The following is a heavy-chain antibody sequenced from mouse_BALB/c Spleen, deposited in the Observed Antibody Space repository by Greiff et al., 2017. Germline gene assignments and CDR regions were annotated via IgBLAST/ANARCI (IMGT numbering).Heavy chain of an antibody. J-gene: IGHJ3*01. Sequence: VQLQQSGAELAKPGASVKMSCKASGYTFTSYWMHWVKQRPGQGLEWIGYINPSTGYTEYNQKFKDKATLTADKSSSTAYMQLSSLTSEDSAVYYCARGYEGYLFAYWGQGTLVTVSA. V-gene: IGHV1-7*01. D-gene: IGHD2-3*01. CDR1: GYTFTSYW. CDR3: ARGYEGYLFAY. CDR2: INPSTGYT.